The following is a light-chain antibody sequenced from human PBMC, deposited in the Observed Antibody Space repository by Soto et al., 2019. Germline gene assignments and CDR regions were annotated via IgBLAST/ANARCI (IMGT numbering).Light chain of an antibody. Sequence: QSALTQPASVSGSPGQSITISCTGTSSDVGGYNYVSWYQQHPGKAPKLMIYEDNKRPSGVSNRFSGSKSGNTASLTISGLQAEDEADYYCCAFVRSNALLFGGGTKVTVL. CDR2: EDN. V-gene: IGLV2-23*01. CDR1: SSDVGGYNY. CDR3: CAFVRSNALL. J-gene: IGLJ2*01.